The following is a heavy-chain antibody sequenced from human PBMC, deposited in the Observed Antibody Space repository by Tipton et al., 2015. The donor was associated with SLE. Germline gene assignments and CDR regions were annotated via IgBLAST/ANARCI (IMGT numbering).Heavy chain of an antibody. CDR3: ARSQDGSSPFDY. CDR2: ISSSGSTI. D-gene: IGHD3-10*01. V-gene: IGHV3-48*03. Sequence: GSLRLSCAASGFTFSSYEMNWVRQAPGKGLEWVSYISSSGSTIYYADSVKGRFTISRDNAKNSLYLQMNSLRAEDTAVYYCARSQDGSSPFDYWGQGTLVTVSS. J-gene: IGHJ4*02. CDR1: GFTFSSYE.